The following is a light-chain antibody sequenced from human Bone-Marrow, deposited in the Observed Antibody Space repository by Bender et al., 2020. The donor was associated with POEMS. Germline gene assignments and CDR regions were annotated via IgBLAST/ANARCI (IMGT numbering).Light chain of an antibody. V-gene: IGLV2-11*01. CDR2: DVS. CDR3: CSYAGSYSWV. CDR1: SSDVGGYNY. J-gene: IGLJ3*02. Sequence: QSALTQPRSVSGSPGQSVTISCTGTSSDVGGYNYVSWYQQHPGGVPKLMIYDVSQRPSGVPDRFSGSKFSNTASLTISGLQAEDEADYYCCSYAGSYSWVFGGGTEVTVL.